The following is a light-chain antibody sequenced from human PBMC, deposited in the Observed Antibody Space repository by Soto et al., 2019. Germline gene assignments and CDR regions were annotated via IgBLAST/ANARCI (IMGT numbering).Light chain of an antibody. CDR2: EVS. Sequence: QSALTQPASVSGSPRQSITISCTGTSSDVGGYNYVSWYQQHPGKAPKLMIYEVSNRPSGVSNRFSGSKSGNTASLTISGLPAEDVADYFCSSYGSTSTRYVFGTGTKVTVL. CDR1: SSDVGGYNY. CDR3: SSYGSTSTRYV. J-gene: IGLJ1*01. V-gene: IGLV2-14*01.